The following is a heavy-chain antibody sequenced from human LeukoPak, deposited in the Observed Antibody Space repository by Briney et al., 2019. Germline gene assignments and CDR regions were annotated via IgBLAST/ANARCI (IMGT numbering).Heavy chain of an antibody. CDR1: QFTFINNW. D-gene: IGHD2-15*01. CDR3: ARVQAARCDGSPCYPVFDL. CDR2: IKQDGSDK. Sequence: GGSLRLSCVASQFTFINNWMSWLRQAPGKGLEVVANIKQDGSDKYYVDSVKGRFTISRENAKNSVYLQMNSLRADVPAVDYCARVQAARCDGSPCYPVFDLCGQGSLVTVSS. V-gene: IGHV3-7*01. J-gene: IGHJ4*02.